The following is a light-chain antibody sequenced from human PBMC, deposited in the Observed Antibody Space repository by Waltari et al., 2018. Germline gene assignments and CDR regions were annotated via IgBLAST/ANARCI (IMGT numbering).Light chain of an antibody. V-gene: IGLV3-21*02. Sequence: SFVLTQPPSVSVAPGQTAVITCVENNIERYSVPWYQKKPGQPPVLVLYDDTDRPSGIPDRFSGSNSEITATLTISRVEVGDEADYFCQVWDLQSDYPVVFGGGTRLIVL. CDR1: NIERYS. J-gene: IGLJ2*01. CDR2: DDT. CDR3: QVWDLQSDYPVV.